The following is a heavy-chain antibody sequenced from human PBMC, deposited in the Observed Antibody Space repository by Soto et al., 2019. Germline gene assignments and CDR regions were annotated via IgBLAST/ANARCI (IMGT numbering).Heavy chain of an antibody. J-gene: IGHJ4*02. CDR1: GFTFSSYA. D-gene: IGHD3-22*01. Sequence: PVGSLRLSCAASGFTFSSYAMSWVRQAPGKGLEWVANMNQDGSEKNYVDSVKGRFTISRDNAKNSLYLQMNSLRAEDTAVYYCARDRGYSIFDYWGQGTLVTVSS. CDR3: ARDRGYSIFDY. CDR2: MNQDGSEK. V-gene: IGHV3-7*01.